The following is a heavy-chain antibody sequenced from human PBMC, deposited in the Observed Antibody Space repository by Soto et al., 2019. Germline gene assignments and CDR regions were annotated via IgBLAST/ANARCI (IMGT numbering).Heavy chain of an antibody. J-gene: IGHJ6*02. CDR1: GFTFSSYA. Sequence: ESGGGVVQPGRSLRLSCAASGFTFSSYAMHWVRQAPGKGLEWVAVISYDGSNKYYADSVKGRFTISRDNSKNTLYLQMNSLRAEDTAVYYCARGNGIAALARGRYGMDVWGQGTTVTVSS. D-gene: IGHD6-6*01. V-gene: IGHV3-30-3*01. CDR3: ARGNGIAALARGRYGMDV. CDR2: ISYDGSNK.